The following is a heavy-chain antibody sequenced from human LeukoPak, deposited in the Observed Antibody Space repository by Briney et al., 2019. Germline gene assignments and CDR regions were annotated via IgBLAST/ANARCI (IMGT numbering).Heavy chain of an antibody. CDR3: ARHRRILVGAPYTWFDP. CDR2: INHSGST. Sequence: ASETLSLTCAVYGGSFSGYYWSWIRQPPGKGLEWIGEINHSGSTNYNPSPKSRVTISVDTSKNQFSLKLSSVTAADTAVYYCARHRRILVGAPYTWFDPWGQGTLVTVSS. D-gene: IGHD1-26*01. V-gene: IGHV4-34*01. J-gene: IGHJ5*02. CDR1: GGSFSGYY.